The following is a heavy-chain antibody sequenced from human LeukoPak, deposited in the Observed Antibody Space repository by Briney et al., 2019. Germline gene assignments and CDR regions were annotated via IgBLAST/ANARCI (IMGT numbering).Heavy chain of an antibody. CDR1: GFTFSSYA. V-gene: IGHV3-23*01. J-gene: IGHJ6*04. CDR2: ISGSNNNT. D-gene: IGHD3-10*02. Sequence: SGRSLRLSCTASGFTFSSYAMTWVRQAPGKGLEWVSAISGSNNNTYYAASVKGRFTISRDNAKNSLYLQMNSLRAEDTAVYYCAELGITMIGGVWGKGTTVTISS. CDR3: AELGITMIGGV.